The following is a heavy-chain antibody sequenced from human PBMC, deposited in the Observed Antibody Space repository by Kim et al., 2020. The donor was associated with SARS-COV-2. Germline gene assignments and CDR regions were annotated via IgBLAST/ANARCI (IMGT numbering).Heavy chain of an antibody. CDR1: GFTFDDYA. J-gene: IGHJ4*02. D-gene: IGHD6-13*01. V-gene: IGHV3-9*01. CDR3: ATGAAAGTNGFDY. Sequence: GGSLRLSCAASGFTFDDYAMHWVRQAPGKGLEWVSGISWNSGSIGYADSVKGRFTISRDNAKNSLYLQMNSLRAEDTALYYCATGAAAGTNGFDYWGQGTLVTVSS. CDR2: ISWNSGSI.